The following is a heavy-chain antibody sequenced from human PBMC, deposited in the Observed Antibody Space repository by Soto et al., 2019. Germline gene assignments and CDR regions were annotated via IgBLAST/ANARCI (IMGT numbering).Heavy chain of an antibody. CDR2: IHGSGSA. Sequence: SETLSLTCTVSNGSISNFYWNWIRQSAGKGLEWIGRIHGSGSATYNPSLRSRVTMSVDASKNQFSLKVNSVTGADTAVYYCARSSHKESWFDPWGQGTLVTVSS. J-gene: IGHJ5*02. V-gene: IGHV4-4*07. CDR3: ARSSHKESWFDP. D-gene: IGHD6-13*01. CDR1: NGSISNFY.